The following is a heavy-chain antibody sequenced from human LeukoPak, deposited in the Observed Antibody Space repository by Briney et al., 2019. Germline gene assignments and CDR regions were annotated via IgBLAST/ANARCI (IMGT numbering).Heavy chain of an antibody. CDR1: GFTFSSYW. V-gene: IGHV3-74*01. J-gene: IGHJ5*02. CDR2: IKSDGSST. D-gene: IGHD2-21*01. Sequence: GGSLRLSCAASGFTFSSYWMHWVRQAPGKGLVWVSRIKSDGSSTSYADSVKGRFTISRDNAKNTLYLQMNSLRAEDTAVYYCARDPGGGGATGHNWFDPWGQGTLVTVSS. CDR3: ARDPGGGGATGHNWFDP.